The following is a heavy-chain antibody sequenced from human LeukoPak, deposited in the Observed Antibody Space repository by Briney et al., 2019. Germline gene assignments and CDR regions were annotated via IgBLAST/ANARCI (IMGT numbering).Heavy chain of an antibody. Sequence: GGSLRLSCAASGFTFSNAWMSWVRQAPGKGLEWVGRIKSKTDGGTTGYAAPVKGRFTISRDDSKNTLYLQMNSLKTEDTAVYYCTTYYDFWSGYCEYFQHWGQGTLVTVSS. CDR1: GFTFSNAW. D-gene: IGHD3-3*01. CDR2: IKSKTDGGTT. J-gene: IGHJ1*01. V-gene: IGHV3-15*01. CDR3: TTYYDFWSGYCEYFQH.